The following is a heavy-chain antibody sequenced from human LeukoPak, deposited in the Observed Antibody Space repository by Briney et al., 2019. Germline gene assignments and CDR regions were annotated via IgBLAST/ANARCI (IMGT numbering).Heavy chain of an antibody. Sequence: SETLSLTCTVSGYSISSGYYWGWIRQPPGKGLEWIGSIYYSGSTYYNPSLKSRVTISVDTSKNQFSLKLSSVTAADTAVYYCAVVGSSGYYLYYFDYWGQGTLVTVSS. CDR1: GYSISSGYY. J-gene: IGHJ4*02. D-gene: IGHD3-22*01. V-gene: IGHV4-38-2*02. CDR2: IYYSGST. CDR3: AVVGSSGYYLYYFDY.